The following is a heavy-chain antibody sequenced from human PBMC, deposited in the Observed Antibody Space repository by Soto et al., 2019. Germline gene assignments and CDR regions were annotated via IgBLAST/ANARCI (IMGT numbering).Heavy chain of an antibody. J-gene: IGHJ4*02. V-gene: IGHV4-30-4*01. CDR3: ARAVYDSSGYPAGFFDY. D-gene: IGHD3-22*01. CDR2: IYYSGST. CDR1: GGSVNGYY. Sequence: SETLSLTCAVYGGSVNGYYWSWIRQPPGKGLEWIGYIYYSGSTYYNPSLKSRVTISVDTSKNQFSLKLSSVTAADTAVYYCARAVYDSSGYPAGFFDYWGQGTLVTVSS.